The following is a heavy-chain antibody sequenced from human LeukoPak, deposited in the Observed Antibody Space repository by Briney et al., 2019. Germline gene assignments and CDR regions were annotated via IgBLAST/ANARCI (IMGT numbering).Heavy chain of an antibody. CDR3: ARLGSTFDI. CDR2: IFYSGGS. V-gene: IGHV4-59*08. J-gene: IGHJ3*02. D-gene: IGHD2-2*01. CDR1: GGSISSYY. Sequence: PSETLSLTCTVSGGSISSYYWTWIRQPPGKGLEWIGYIFYSGGSNYNPSLKSRVTISVDTSKSHFSLKLSSVTAADTAVYYCARLGSTFDIWGQGTMVTVSS.